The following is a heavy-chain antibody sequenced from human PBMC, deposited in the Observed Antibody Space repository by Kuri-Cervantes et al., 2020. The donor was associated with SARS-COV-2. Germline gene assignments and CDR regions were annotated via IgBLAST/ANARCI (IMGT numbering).Heavy chain of an antibody. CDR1: GFTFDDYG. Sequence: GGSLRLSCAASGFTFDDYGMSWVRQAPGKGLGWVSGINWNGGSTGYADSVKGRFTISRDNAKNSLYLQMNSLRAEDTALYYCARTYSGSYYGYPDYWGQGTLVTVSS. J-gene: IGHJ4*02. D-gene: IGHD1-26*01. CDR3: ARTYSGSYYGYPDY. V-gene: IGHV3-20*04. CDR2: INWNGGST.